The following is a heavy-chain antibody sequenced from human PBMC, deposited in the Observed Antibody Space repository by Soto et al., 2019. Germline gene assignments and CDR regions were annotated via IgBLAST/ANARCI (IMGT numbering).Heavy chain of an antibody. V-gene: IGHV3-21*01. CDR3: ARESEDLTSNFDY. CDR1: GFTFTRYS. Sequence: EVQLVESGGGLVKPGGSLRLSCAASGFTFTRYSMNWVRQAPGKGLEWVSSISSTTNYIYYADSMKRRFTVSRDNAKNSVYLDMNSLSAEDTAVYYCARESEDLTSNFDYWGQGTLVTVSS. J-gene: IGHJ4*02. CDR2: ISSTTNYI.